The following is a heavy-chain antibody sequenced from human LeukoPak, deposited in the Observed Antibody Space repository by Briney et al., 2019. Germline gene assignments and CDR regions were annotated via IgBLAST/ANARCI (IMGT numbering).Heavy chain of an antibody. J-gene: IGHJ5*02. Sequence: SETLSLTCTVSGGSISSSSYYWGWIRQPPGKGLEWIGSIYYSGSTYYNPSLKSRVTISVDTPKNQFSLKLSSVTAADTAVYYCARDSPQTMDIVVVVAANPGFFDPWGQGTLVTVSS. CDR1: GGSISSSSYY. V-gene: IGHV4-39*07. D-gene: IGHD2-15*01. CDR2: IYYSGST. CDR3: ARDSPQTMDIVVVVAANPGFFDP.